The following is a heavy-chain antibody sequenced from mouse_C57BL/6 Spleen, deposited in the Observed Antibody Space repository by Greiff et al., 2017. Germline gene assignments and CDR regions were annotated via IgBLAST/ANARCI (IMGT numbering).Heavy chain of an antibody. D-gene: IGHD2-4*01. CDR1: GYTFTDYY. Sequence: VQLQQSGPELVKPGASVKISCKASGYTFTDYYMNWVKQSHGKSLEWIGDINPNNGGTSYNQKFKGKATLTVDKSSSTAYMELRSLTSEDSAVYYCARRGIYYDYEVWFAYWGQGTLVTVSA. V-gene: IGHV1-26*01. CDR2: INPNNGGT. CDR3: ARRGIYYDYEVWFAY. J-gene: IGHJ3*01.